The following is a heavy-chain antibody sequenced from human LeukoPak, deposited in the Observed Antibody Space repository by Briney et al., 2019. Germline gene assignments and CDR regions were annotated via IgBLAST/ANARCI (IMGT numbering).Heavy chain of an antibody. CDR2: INSDGRTT. CDR1: GFTFRSYW. D-gene: IGHD5-24*01. J-gene: IGHJ3*02. Sequence: GGSLRLSCAASGFTFRSYWMHWVRHAPGRGLVWVSRINSDGRTTNYADSVKGRFTISRDNAKNTLYLQMNSLRAEDTAVYYCARWNLEMDAFDIWDQGTMVTVSS. CDR3: ARWNLEMDAFDI. V-gene: IGHV3-74*01.